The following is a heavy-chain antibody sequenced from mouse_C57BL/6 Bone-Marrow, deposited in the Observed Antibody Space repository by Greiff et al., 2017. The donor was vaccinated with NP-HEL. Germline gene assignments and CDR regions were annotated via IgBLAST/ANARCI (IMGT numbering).Heavy chain of an antibody. CDR2: IDPSDSYT. D-gene: IGHD2-4*01. J-gene: IGHJ4*01. Sequence: VQLQQPGAELVRPGTSVKLSCKASGYTFTSYWMHWVKQRPGQGLEWIGVIDPSDSYTNYNQQFKGTATLTVDTSSSTAYMQHSSLTSEDSAVYYCARGDYDGYYAMDYWGQGTSVTVSS. CDR1: GYTFTSYW. CDR3: ARGDYDGYYAMDY. V-gene: IGHV1-59*01.